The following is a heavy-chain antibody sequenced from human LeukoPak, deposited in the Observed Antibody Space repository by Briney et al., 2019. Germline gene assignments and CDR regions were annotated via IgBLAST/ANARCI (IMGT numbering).Heavy chain of an antibody. Sequence: GGSLRLSCAASGFTFSSYSMNWVRQAPGKGLEWVSYISSSSNTIYYADSVKGRFTISRDNAQNSLYLQMNGLRDEDTAVYYCATSGSYRFDYWGQGTLVTVSS. V-gene: IGHV3-48*02. CDR1: GFTFSSYS. J-gene: IGHJ4*02. D-gene: IGHD1-26*01. CDR3: ATSGSYRFDY. CDR2: ISSSSNTI.